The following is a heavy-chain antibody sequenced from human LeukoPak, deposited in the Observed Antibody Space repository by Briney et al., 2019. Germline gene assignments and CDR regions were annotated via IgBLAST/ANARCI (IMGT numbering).Heavy chain of an antibody. V-gene: IGHV4-39*07. J-gene: IGHJ4*02. CDR2: IYYTGIT. D-gene: IGHD3-3*01. CDR1: GASNTSSNYY. CDR3: AREGSRYYDLID. Sequence: SETLSLTCTVSGASNTSSNYYWLWLRQPPGKGLEWIGSIYYTGITYYNPSLKSRVTISVDTSKNQFSLKLSSVTAADTAVYYCAREGSRYYDLIDWGQGTLVTVSS.